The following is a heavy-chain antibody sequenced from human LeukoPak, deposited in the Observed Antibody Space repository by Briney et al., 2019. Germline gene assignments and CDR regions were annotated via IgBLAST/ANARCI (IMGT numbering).Heavy chain of an antibody. J-gene: IGHJ6*03. V-gene: IGHV3-15*01. CDR2: IKSKTDGGTT. CDR1: GFTFSNAW. Sequence: PGGSLRLSCAASGFTFSNAWMSWVRQAPGKGLGWVGRIKSKTDGGTTDYAAPVKGRFTISREDSKNTLYLQMNSLKTEDTAVYYCTTYVGAYSNWGDYYYYYMGVWGKGTTVTVSS. CDR3: TTYVGAYSNWGDYYYYYMGV. D-gene: IGHD4-11*01.